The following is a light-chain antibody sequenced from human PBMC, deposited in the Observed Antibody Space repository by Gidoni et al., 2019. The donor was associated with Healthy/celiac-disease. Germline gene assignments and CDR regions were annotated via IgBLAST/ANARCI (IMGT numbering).Light chain of an antibody. Sequence: SYELTQPPSVSVSPGQTASITCSGEKLGDKYACWYQQKPGQSPVLVIYQDSKRPSGIPERFSGSNSGNTAALTISRTQAMDEADYYCQAWDSSVVFGGGTKLTVL. V-gene: IGLV3-1*01. CDR3: QAWDSSVV. CDR2: QDS. CDR1: KLGDKY. J-gene: IGLJ2*01.